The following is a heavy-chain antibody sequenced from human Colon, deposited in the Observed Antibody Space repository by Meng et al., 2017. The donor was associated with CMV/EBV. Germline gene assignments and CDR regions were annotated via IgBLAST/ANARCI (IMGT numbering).Heavy chain of an antibody. CDR2: SYNDGST. Sequence: GESLKISCAVSGFTVTNNFMTWVRQAPGKGLEWVSLSYNDGSTYYADSVKGRFTISRDTAKNTLYLQMNSLRTEDTGVYYCASLPLIMIFGGKPRDMDVWGQGTTVTVSS. CDR1: GFTVTNNF. CDR3: ASLPLIMIFGGKPRDMDV. V-gene: IGHV3-66*02. J-gene: IGHJ6*02. D-gene: IGHD3/OR15-3a*01.